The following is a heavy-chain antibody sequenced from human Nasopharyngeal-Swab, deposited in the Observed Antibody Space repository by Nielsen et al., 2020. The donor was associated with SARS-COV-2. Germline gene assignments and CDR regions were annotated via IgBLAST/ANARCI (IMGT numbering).Heavy chain of an antibody. Sequence: VRQAPGKGLEWISYISSSSSTIYYADSVKGRFTISRDNAKNSLYLQMNSLMAEDTAVYYCSRGKWQPSPWGQGTLVTVSS. CDR2: ISSSSSTI. J-gene: IGHJ4*02. V-gene: IGHV3-48*01. D-gene: IGHD1-26*01. CDR3: SRGKWQPSP.